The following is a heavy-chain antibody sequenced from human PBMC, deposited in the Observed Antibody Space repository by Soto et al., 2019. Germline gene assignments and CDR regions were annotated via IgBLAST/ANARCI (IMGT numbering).Heavy chain of an antibody. D-gene: IGHD2-2*01. J-gene: IGHJ3*02. V-gene: IGHV3-48*01. Sequence: PGVSMIVSCAAAGFTFSSYSMNWVRQAPGKGLEWVSYISSSSSTIYYADSVKGRFTISRDNAKNSLYLQMNSLRAEDTAVYHCARVRAHYCSSTSCPNAFDIWGQGTMVTVSS. CDR3: ARVRAHYCSSTSCPNAFDI. CDR2: ISSSSSTI. CDR1: GFTFSSYS.